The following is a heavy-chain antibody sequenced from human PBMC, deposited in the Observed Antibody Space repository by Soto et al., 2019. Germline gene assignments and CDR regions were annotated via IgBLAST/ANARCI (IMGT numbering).Heavy chain of an antibody. CDR1: GFTFTRYS. D-gene: IGHD1-7*01. V-gene: IGHV3-21*01. CDR2: ISSTTNYI. CDR3: ARESEELTSNFDY. Sequence: PGGSLRLSCAASGFTFTRYSMNWVRQAPGKGLEWVSSISSTTNYIYYADSMKGRFTVSRDNAKNSVYLEMNSLSAEDTALYYCARESEELTSNFDYWGQGTLVTV. J-gene: IGHJ4*02.